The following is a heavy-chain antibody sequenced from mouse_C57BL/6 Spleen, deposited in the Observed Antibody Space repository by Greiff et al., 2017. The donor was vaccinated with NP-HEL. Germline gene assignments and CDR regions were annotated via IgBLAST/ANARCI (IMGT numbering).Heavy chain of an antibody. CDR1: GYSFTDYN. J-gene: IGHJ2*01. D-gene: IGHD2-2*01. CDR3: ARGALLWLRRGGYYFDY. V-gene: IGHV1-39*01. CDR2: INPNYGTT. Sequence: EVQLQQSGPELVKPGASVKISCKASGYSFTDYNMNWVKQSNGKSLEWIGVINPNYGTTSYNQKFKGKATLTVDQSSSTAYMQLNSLTSEDSAVYYCARGALLWLRRGGYYFDYWGQGTTLTVSS.